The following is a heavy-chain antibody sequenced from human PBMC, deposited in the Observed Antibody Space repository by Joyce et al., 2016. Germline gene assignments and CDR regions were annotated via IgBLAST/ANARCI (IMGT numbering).Heavy chain of an antibody. CDR2: ISNRGAT. V-gene: IGHV4-39*01. CDR3: ARRDPGSYGGVSWCDP. D-gene: IGHD1-26*01. Sequence: QLQLQESGPGLVKPSETLSLTCSVSGGSIATSNYYWGWIRQPPGKGLALIGGISNRGATPYNPSLKSLVAISVDTSKNQFSLKLSSVTAADSAVYYCARRDPGSYGGVSWCDPWGQGILVTVSS. J-gene: IGHJ5*01. CDR1: GGSIATSNYY.